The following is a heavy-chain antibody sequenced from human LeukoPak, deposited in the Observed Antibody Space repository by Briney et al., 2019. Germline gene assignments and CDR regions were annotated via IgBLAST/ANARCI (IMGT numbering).Heavy chain of an antibody. D-gene: IGHD5-12*01. V-gene: IGHV3-7*01. CDR2: IKHDGSEK. J-gene: IGHJ6*03. CDR1: GFTFSSYW. CDR3: ARLSGDRLHYYYYMDV. Sequence: GGSLRLSCAASGFTFSSYWMSWVRQAPGKGLERVANIKHDGSEKYYVDSVKGRFTISRDNAKNSLYLQMKSLRAEDAAVDYCARLSGDRLHYYYYMDVWGKGTPVTVSS.